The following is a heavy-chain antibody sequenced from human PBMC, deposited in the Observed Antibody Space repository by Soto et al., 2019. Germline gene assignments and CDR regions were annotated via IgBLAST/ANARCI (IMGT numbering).Heavy chain of an antibody. CDR3: AHTPQIIIPWGYDY. Sequence: SGPTLVNPTQTLTLTCTFSGFSLTSGVGVGWIRQPPGKALEWLGIIFWDDDKRYSPSLKSRLSITKDTSKNQVVLIMTNVDPLDTATYFCAHTPQIIIPWGYDYWGQGALVTVSS. CDR2: IFWDDDK. J-gene: IGHJ4*02. D-gene: IGHD2-15*01. V-gene: IGHV2-5*02. CDR1: GFSLTSGVG.